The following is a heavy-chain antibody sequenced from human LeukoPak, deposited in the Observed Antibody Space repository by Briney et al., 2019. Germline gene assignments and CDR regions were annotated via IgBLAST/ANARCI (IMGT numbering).Heavy chain of an antibody. V-gene: IGHV3-53*01. Sequence: GGSLRLSCAASGFSVSSNYMNWVRQAPGKGLEWVSVIYSGGSTYYADSVKGRFTISRDNSKNTLYLQMNSLRAEDTAVYSCARGMKYSTGWYYMDVWGKGTTVTISS. J-gene: IGHJ6*03. CDR2: IYSGGST. CDR1: GFSVSSNY. D-gene: IGHD6-19*01. CDR3: ARGMKYSTGWYYMDV.